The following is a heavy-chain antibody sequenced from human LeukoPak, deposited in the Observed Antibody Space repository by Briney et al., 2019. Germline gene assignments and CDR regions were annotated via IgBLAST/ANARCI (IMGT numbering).Heavy chain of an antibody. V-gene: IGHV4-4*07. Sequence: SETLSLTCTVSGGSISTHYCNWVRQPAGKGLEWIGRIYTSGSTNYNPSLKSRVTMSVDTSKNQFSLKLNSVTAADTAVYCCAKSNGYGLVDIWGQGTMVTVSS. CDR2: IYTSGST. CDR3: AKSNGYGLVDI. J-gene: IGHJ3*02. CDR1: GGSISTHY. D-gene: IGHD3-10*01.